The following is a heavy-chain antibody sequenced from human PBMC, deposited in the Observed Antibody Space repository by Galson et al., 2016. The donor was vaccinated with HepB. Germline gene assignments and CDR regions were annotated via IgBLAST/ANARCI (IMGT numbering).Heavy chain of an antibody. J-gene: IGHJ4*02. CDR3: ARKGGIYSPWGY. CDR2: IKQDGNEK. D-gene: IGHD3-10*01. Sequence: SLRLSCAASGFTFSNYGMHWIRLAPGKGLEWVANIKQDGNEKYYVDSVKGRFTISRDNAKNSMYLQMNSLRAEDTAVYYCARKGGIYSPWGYWGQGTLVTVSS. CDR1: GFTFSNYG. V-gene: IGHV3-7*03.